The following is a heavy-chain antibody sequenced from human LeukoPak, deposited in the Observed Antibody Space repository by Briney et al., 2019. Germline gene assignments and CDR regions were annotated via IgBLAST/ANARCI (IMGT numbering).Heavy chain of an antibody. J-gene: IGHJ4*02. Sequence: SETLSLTCPVSGYSISSGYYWGWIRQPPGKGLEWIWSIYHSGSTCYNPSLKSRVTISVDTSKNQVSLKLSSVTAADTAVYYCARRPSYDFWSGYLTYYFGYWGQGTLVTVSS. D-gene: IGHD3-3*01. CDR1: GYSISSGYY. CDR2: IYHSGST. CDR3: ARRPSYDFWSGYLTYYFGY. V-gene: IGHV4-38-2*01.